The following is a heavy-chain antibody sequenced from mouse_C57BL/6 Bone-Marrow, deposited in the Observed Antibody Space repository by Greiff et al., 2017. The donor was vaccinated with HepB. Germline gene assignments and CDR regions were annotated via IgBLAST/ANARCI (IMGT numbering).Heavy chain of an antibody. D-gene: IGHD2-3*01. V-gene: IGHV1-19*01. Sequence: EVQLQESGPVLVKPGASVKMSCKASGYTFTDYYMNWVKQSHGKSLEWIGVINPYNGGTSYNQKFKGKATLTVDKSSSTAYMELNSLTSEDSAVYYCARSLYDLYAMDYWGQGTSVTVSS. CDR2: INPYNGGT. CDR1: GYTFTDYY. J-gene: IGHJ4*01. CDR3: ARSLYDLYAMDY.